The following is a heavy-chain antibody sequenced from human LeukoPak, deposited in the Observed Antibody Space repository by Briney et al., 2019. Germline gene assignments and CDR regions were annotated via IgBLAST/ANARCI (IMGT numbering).Heavy chain of an antibody. Sequence: PSETLSLTCTVSGGSVTRDNYYWSWIRQPPGKGLEWIGEINHSGSTNYNPSLKSRVTISVDTSKNQFSLKLSSVTAADTAVYYCARGAKDIVVVVAVRPFDYWGQGTLVTVSS. D-gene: IGHD2-15*01. V-gene: IGHV4-34*01. CDR2: INHSGST. CDR3: ARGAKDIVVVVAVRPFDY. J-gene: IGHJ4*02. CDR1: GGSVTRDNYY.